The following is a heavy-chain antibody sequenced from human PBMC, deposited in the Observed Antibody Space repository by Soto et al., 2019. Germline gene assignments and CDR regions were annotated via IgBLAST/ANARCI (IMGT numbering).Heavy chain of an antibody. J-gene: IGHJ5*02. D-gene: IGHD3-22*01. Sequence: QVQLQESGPGLVKPSETLSLTCTVSSGSISSYYWSWIRQPPGKGLEWIGYIYYSGSTNYNPSLKSRVTISVDTSKNQFSLKLSSVTAADTAVYYCARTYYYDSSGYYFETNWFDPWGQGTLVTVSS. CDR1: SGSISSYY. V-gene: IGHV4-59*01. CDR3: ARTYYYDSSGYYFETNWFDP. CDR2: IYYSGST.